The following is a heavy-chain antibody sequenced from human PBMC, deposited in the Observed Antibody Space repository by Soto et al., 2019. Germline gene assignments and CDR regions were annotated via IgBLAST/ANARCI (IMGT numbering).Heavy chain of an antibody. CDR1: GFTFSSYA. V-gene: IGHV3-23*01. CDR2: ISGSGGST. J-gene: IGHJ4*02. D-gene: IGHD3-9*01. Sequence: GGSLRLSCAASGFTFSSYAMSWVRQAPGKGLEWVSAISGSGGSTYYADSVKGRFTISRDNSKNTLYLQMNSLRAEDTAVYYCAKVLRYFDWYAAPVSNYYFDYWGQGTLVTVSS. CDR3: AKVLRYFDWYAAPVSNYYFDY.